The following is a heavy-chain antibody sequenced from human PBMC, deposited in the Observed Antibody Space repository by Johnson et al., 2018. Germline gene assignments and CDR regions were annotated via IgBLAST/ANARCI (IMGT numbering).Heavy chain of an antibody. Sequence: VQLVESGGGLVQPGGSLRLSCAASGFTFSSYAMSWVRQAPGKGLEWVSAISGSGGSTYYADSVKGRFTISRDNSKNTLYLQMNSLRPEDTAVYYCAKDGTYGDPRFYAFDIWGQGTMFTVSS. CDR1: GFTFSSYA. CDR2: ISGSGGST. J-gene: IGHJ3*02. CDR3: AKDGTYGDPRFYAFDI. V-gene: IGHV3-23*04. D-gene: IGHD4-17*01.